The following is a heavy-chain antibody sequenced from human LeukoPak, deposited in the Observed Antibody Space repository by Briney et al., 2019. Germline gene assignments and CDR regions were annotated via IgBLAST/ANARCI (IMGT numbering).Heavy chain of an antibody. CDR3: ARGAKKYYFDY. Sequence: ASVKVSCKASGYTFTGYYMHWVRQAPGQGLEWMGWINPNSGGTNYAQKFRGRVTMTRDTSISTAYMELSRLRSDHTAVYYGARGAKKYYFDYWGQGTLVTVSS. CDR1: GYTFTGYY. V-gene: IGHV1-2*02. CDR2: INPNSGGT. J-gene: IGHJ4*02.